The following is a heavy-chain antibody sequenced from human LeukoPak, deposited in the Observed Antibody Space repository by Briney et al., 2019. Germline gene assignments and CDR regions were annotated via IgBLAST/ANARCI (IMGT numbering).Heavy chain of an antibody. Sequence: GGSLRLSCAVSGFTFSSYSMNWVRQAPGKGLEWVSYISSSSSTIYYADSVKGRFTISRDNAKNSLYLQMNSLRAEDTAVYYCARALNGYDYWGQGTLVTVSS. J-gene: IGHJ4*02. V-gene: IGHV3-48*01. CDR3: ARALNGYDY. CDR2: ISSSSSTI. D-gene: IGHD5-24*01. CDR1: GFTFSSYS.